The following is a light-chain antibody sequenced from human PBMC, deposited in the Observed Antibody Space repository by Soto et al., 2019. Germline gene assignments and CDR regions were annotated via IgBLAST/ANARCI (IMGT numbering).Light chain of an antibody. CDR3: QSYDSSLSGSV. J-gene: IGLJ2*01. Sequence: QAVVTQAPSVSGAPGQRVTISCTGSSSNIGAGYDVHWYQQLPGTAPKLLIYADINRPSGVPDRFSGSKSGTSASLAIIGLQAEDEADYYCQSYDSSLSGSVFGGGTKLTVL. CDR1: SSNIGAGYD. V-gene: IGLV1-40*01. CDR2: ADI.